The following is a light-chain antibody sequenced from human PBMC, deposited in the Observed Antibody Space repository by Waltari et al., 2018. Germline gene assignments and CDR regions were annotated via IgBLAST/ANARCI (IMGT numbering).Light chain of an antibody. CDR2: GVS. CDR1: QRITNW. J-gene: IGKJ4*01. Sequence: DIQMTQSPSTLSASVGARVTITCRASQRITNWLAWYQQKPGMAPKLLIYGVSTLESGVPSRFSGSGSGAEFTLTISSLQPDDFATYYCQYYNYELTFGGGTKVEIK. V-gene: IGKV1-5*03. CDR3: QYYNYELT.